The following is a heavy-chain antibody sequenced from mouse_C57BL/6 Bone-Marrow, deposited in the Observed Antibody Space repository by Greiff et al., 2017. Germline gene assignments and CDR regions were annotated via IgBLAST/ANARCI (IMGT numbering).Heavy chain of an antibody. V-gene: IGHV1-69*01. CDR1: GYTFTSYW. Sequence: VQLQQPGAELVKPGASVKLSCKASGYTFTSYWMHWVKQRPGQGLEWIGEIDPSDSYTNYNQKFKGKSTLTVDKSSSTAYMQLSSLTSEDSAVYDGAREGGYYDYDGDAMDYWGQGTSVTVSS. D-gene: IGHD2-4*01. CDR2: IDPSDSYT. CDR3: AREGGYYDYDGDAMDY. J-gene: IGHJ4*01.